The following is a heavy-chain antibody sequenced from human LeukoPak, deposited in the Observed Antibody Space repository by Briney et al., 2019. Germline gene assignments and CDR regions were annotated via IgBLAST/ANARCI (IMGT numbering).Heavy chain of an antibody. CDR1: GFSFNNYG. CDR3: AKCPGKDGNNYIDY. V-gene: IGHV3-30*18. Sequence: GGSLRLSCAASGFSFNNYGMHWVRQAPGKGLEWVAVISYDGSYKYYADSVKGRFTISRDNSKNTLYLQMNSLRAEDTTVYYCAKCPGKDGNNYIDYWGQGTLVTVSS. D-gene: IGHD5-24*01. CDR2: ISYDGSYK. J-gene: IGHJ4*02.